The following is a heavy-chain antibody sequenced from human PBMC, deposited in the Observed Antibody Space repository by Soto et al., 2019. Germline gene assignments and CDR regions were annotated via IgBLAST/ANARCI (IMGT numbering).Heavy chain of an antibody. J-gene: IGHJ4*02. Sequence: EVQLVESGGGLVKPGESLRLSCAASGFTFSTYNMNWVRQAPGKGLEWVSSISSTSIYMYYANSLKGRFTISRDNAKNSLYLQMNSLRAEDTAVYYCARGWLRDPWMYWGQGTLVTVSS. CDR1: GFTFSTYN. D-gene: IGHD5-12*01. CDR2: ISSTSIYM. CDR3: ARGWLRDPWMY. V-gene: IGHV3-21*01.